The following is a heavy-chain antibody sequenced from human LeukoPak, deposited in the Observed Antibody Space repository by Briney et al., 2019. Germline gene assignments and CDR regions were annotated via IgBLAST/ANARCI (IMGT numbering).Heavy chain of an antibody. Sequence: SVKVSCKASGGTFSSYAISWVRQAPGQGLEWMGRIIPILGIANYAQKFQGRVTITADKSTSTAYMELSSLRSEDTAVYYCASFRGDDCSGGGCYFQHWGQGTLVNVSS. CDR3: ASFRGDDCSGGGCYFQH. CDR2: IIPILGIA. D-gene: IGHD2-15*01. J-gene: IGHJ1*01. CDR1: GGTFSSYA. V-gene: IGHV1-69*04.